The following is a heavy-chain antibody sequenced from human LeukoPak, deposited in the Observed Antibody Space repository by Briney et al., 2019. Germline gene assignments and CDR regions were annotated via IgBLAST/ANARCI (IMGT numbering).Heavy chain of an antibody. CDR2: INPSGGDT. D-gene: IGHD1-14*01. CDR1: GYTFTSYY. CDR3: ASEVMDNLRFDY. J-gene: IGHJ4*02. V-gene: IGHV1-46*01. Sequence: ASVKVSCKASGYTFTSYYMHWVRHAPGQGLEGMGIINPSGGDTSYAQKFQGRLTMTRDTSTNTVYMELTSLRSEDTAVYYCASEVMDNLRFDYWGEGTLVTVSS.